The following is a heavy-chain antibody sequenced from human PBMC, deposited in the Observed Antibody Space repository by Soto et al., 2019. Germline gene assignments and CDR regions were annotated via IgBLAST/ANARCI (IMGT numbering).Heavy chain of an antibody. D-gene: IGHD1-1*01. CDR2: IDESGVHT. CDR3: AKVQGTLH. V-gene: IGHV3-23*01. J-gene: IGHJ4*02. Sequence: DVQLLESGGGLVQPGGSLRLSCAASGFTFTSYTMTWARQAPEKGLEWVSSIDESGVHTHYADSVKDRSTISRDNSRDTLYLQMHSLRAEDTAVYYCAKVQGTLHWGQGTLVTVSS. CDR1: GFTFTSYT.